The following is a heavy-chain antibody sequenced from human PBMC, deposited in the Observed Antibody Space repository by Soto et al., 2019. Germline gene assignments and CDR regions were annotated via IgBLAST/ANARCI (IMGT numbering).Heavy chain of an antibody. Sequence: ASVKVSCTASGYTLTSYAMHWVRQAPGQRLEWMGWINAGNGNTKYSQKFQGRVTITRDTSASTAYMELSSLRSEDTAVYYCARTTVFDYYYYMDVWGKGTTVTVSS. J-gene: IGHJ6*03. CDR2: INAGNGNT. CDR1: GYTLTSYA. CDR3: ARTTVFDYYYYMDV. D-gene: IGHD4-17*01. V-gene: IGHV1-3*01.